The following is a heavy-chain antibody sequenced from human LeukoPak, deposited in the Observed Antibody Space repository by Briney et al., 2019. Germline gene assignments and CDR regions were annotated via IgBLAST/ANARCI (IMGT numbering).Heavy chain of an antibody. V-gene: IGHV1-24*01. J-gene: IGHJ5*02. Sequence: ASVKVSCKVSGYTLTELSMHWVRQVPGKGLEWMGGFDPEDGETIYAQKFQGRVTMTEDTSTDTAYMELSSLRSEDTAVYYCATDGPRAVAGTNWFDPWGQGTLVTVSS. CDR2: FDPEDGET. CDR3: ATDGPRAVAGTNWFDP. CDR1: GYTLTELS. D-gene: IGHD6-19*01.